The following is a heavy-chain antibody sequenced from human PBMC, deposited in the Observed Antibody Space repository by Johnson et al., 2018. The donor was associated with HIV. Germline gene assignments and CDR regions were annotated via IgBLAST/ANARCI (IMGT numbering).Heavy chain of an antibody. D-gene: IGHD6-13*01. V-gene: IGHV3-9*01. CDR2: ISWNSGSI. CDR1: GFTFDDYA. CDR3: AKEKYSSSWLDAFDI. J-gene: IGHJ3*02. Sequence: VQLVESGGGLVQPGRSLRLSCAASGFTFDDYAMHWVRQAPGKGLEWVSGISWNSGSIGHAASVKGRFTISRDNAKNPLYLQMHSLGAEDTALYYCAKEKYSSSWLDAFDIWGQGTMVTVSS.